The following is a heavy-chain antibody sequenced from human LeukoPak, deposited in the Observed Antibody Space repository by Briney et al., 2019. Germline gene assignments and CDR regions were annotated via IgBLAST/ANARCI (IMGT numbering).Heavy chain of an antibody. D-gene: IGHD3-22*01. Sequence: GESLKISCKVSGYSFTKFWIGWVRQMPGKGLEWMGILYPGDSDTRYNPSFQGQVTMSADKSITTAYLQWSSLKASDTATYYCARQNYYDSSGYLERADAFGIWGQGTMVTVSS. CDR2: LYPGDSDT. CDR1: GYSFTKFW. V-gene: IGHV5-51*01. CDR3: ARQNYYDSSGYLERADAFGI. J-gene: IGHJ3*02.